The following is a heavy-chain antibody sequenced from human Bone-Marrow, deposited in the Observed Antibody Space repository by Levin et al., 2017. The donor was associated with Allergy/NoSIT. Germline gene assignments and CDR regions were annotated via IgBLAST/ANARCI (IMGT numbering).Heavy chain of an antibody. V-gene: IGHV4-59*01. CDR3: ARDEGRATGDFDY. J-gene: IGHJ4*02. CDR1: GGSMNDYY. Sequence: GSLRLSCSVSGGSMNDYYWTWIRQPPGKGLEWIGYIYHSGNTNYNPSLKSRVTISADKSKNQFSLKLTSVTAAATAVYYCARDEGRATGDFDYWGQGTLVSVSS. D-gene: IGHD6-13*01. CDR2: IYHSGNT.